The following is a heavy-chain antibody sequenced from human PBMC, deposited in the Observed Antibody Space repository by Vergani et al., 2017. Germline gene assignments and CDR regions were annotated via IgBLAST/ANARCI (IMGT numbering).Heavy chain of an antibody. V-gene: IGHV3-48*04. CDR2: ISSSSSTI. D-gene: IGHD4-17*01. Sequence: EVQLVESGGGLVQPGGSLRLSCAASGFTFSSYSMNWVRQAPGKGLEWVSYISSSSSTIYYADSVKGRFTISRDNAKNSLYLQMNSLRAEDTAVYYCARDQQYGDYEPYYYYGMDVWGQGTTVTVSS. CDR3: ARDQQYGDYEPYYYYGMDV. CDR1: GFTFSSYS. J-gene: IGHJ6*02.